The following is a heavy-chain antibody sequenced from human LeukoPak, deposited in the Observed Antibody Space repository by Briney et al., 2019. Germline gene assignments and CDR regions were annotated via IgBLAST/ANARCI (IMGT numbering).Heavy chain of an antibody. CDR3: AKFPPREYYYDSSGYYDY. Sequence: GGSLRLSCAASGFTFSSYWMSWVRQAPGKGLEWVANIKQDGSEKYYVDSVKGRFTISRDNAKNSLYLQMNSLRAEDTAVYYCAKFPPREYYYDSSGYYDYWGQGTLVTVSS. J-gene: IGHJ4*02. V-gene: IGHV3-7*03. D-gene: IGHD3-22*01. CDR2: IKQDGSEK. CDR1: GFTFSSYW.